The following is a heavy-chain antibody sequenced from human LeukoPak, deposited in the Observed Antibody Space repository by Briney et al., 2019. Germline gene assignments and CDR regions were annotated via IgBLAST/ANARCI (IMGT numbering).Heavy chain of an antibody. CDR2: IYYSGST. CDR3: ARDRRHELSWFDP. CDR1: GGSISSGDYY. J-gene: IGHJ5*02. V-gene: IGHV4-30-4*01. D-gene: IGHD3-10*01. Sequence: SQTLSLTCTVSGGSISSGDYYWSWIRQPPGKGLEWIGYIYYSGSTYYNPSLKSRVTISVDTSKNQFSLKLSSVTAADTAVYYCARDRRHELSWFDPWGQGTLVTVSS.